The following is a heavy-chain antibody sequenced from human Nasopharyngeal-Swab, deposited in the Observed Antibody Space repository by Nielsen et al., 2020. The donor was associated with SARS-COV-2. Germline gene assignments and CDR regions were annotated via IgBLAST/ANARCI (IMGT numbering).Heavy chain of an antibody. D-gene: IGHD6-6*01. CDR2: IYYSGST. CDR3: ARVFKESSFSSSSGPFDY. V-gene: IGHV4-59*01. CDR1: GGSISCYY. Sequence: SETLSLTCTVSGGSISCYYWSWIRQPPGKGLEWIGYIYYSGSTNYNPSLKSRVTISVDTSKNQFSLKLSSVTAADTAVYYCARVFKESSFSSSSGPFDYWGQGTLVTVSS. J-gene: IGHJ4*02.